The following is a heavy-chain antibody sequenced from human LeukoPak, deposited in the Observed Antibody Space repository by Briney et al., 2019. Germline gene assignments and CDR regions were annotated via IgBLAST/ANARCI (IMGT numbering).Heavy chain of an antibody. D-gene: IGHD6-13*01. CDR2: IYSGGST. V-gene: IGHV3-66*01. Sequence: GGSLRLSCAASGFTVSSNYMSWVRQAPGKGLEWVSVIYSGGSTYYADSVKGRLTISRDNSKNTLYLQMNSLRAEDTAVYYCARGVAAAGPYNWFDPWGQGTLVTVSS. CDR3: ARGVAAAGPYNWFDP. J-gene: IGHJ5*02. CDR1: GFTVSSNY.